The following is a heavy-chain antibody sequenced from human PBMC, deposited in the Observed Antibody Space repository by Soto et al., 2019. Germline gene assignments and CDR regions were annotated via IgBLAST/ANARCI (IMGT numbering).Heavy chain of an antibody. CDR1: GGTFSSYA. J-gene: IGHJ6*02. CDR3: ARVSRSSSWYNYYYYGMDV. D-gene: IGHD6-13*01. Sequence: SVKVSCKASGGTFSSYAISWVRHAPGQGLEWMGGIIPIFGTANYAQKFQGRVTITADESTSTAYMELSSLRSEDTAVYYCARVSRSSSWYNYYYYGMDVWGQGTTVTVSS. CDR2: IIPIFGTA. V-gene: IGHV1-69*13.